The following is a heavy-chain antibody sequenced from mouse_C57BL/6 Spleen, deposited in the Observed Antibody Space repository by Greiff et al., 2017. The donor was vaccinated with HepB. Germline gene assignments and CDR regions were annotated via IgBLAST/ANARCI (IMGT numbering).Heavy chain of an antibody. CDR2: ISNGGGST. CDR3: ARRENDYDVYFDV. V-gene: IGHV5-12*01. CDR1: GFTFSDYY. D-gene: IGHD2-4*01. Sequence: EVQLVESGGGLVQPGGSLKLSCAASGFTFSDYYMYWVRQTPEKRLEWVAYISNGGGSTYYPDTVKGRFTISRDNAKNTLYLQMSRLKSEDTAMYYCARRENDYDVYFDVWGTGTTVTVSS. J-gene: IGHJ1*03.